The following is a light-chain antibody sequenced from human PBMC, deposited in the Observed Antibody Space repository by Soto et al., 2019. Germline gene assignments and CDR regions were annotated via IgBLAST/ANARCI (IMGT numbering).Light chain of an antibody. J-gene: IGLJ1*01. Sequence: NFMLTQPLSVSESPVKTVTISCTRSSGNIASGFVQWYQQRPGSAPTTVIYEDNQRPSGVPDRFSGSIDTSSNSATLTISGLKTEDEADYYCQSYHSSYPYVFGTGTKLTVL. CDR1: SGNIASGF. V-gene: IGLV6-57*03. CDR3: QSYHSSYPYV. CDR2: EDN.